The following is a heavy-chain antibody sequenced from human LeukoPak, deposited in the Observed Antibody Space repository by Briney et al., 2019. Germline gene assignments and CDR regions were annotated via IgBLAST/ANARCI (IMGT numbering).Heavy chain of an antibody. CDR1: GYTFTRYE. D-gene: IGHD2-2*02. Sequence: ASGKVSCKPSGYTFTRYEINWVRQATGQGLEWTGWMNPNSGNTGYAQKFQGRVTITRDTSINTAYMELSRLRSDDTAVYYCARGDIVVLPAGIPHDWFDPWGQGTLVTVSS. CDR2: MNPNSGNT. V-gene: IGHV1-8*03. CDR3: ARGDIVVLPAGIPHDWFDP. J-gene: IGHJ5*02.